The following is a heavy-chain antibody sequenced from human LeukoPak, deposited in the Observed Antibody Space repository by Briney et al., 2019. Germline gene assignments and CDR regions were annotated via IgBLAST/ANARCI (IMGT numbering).Heavy chain of an antibody. J-gene: IGHJ5*02. CDR1: GGPISSYY. CDR2: IYYSGST. V-gene: IGHV4-59*08. Sequence: SETLSLTCTVSGGPISSYYWSWIRQPPGKGLEWIGYIYYSGSTNYNPSLKSRVTISVDTSKNQFSLKLNAVTAADTAVYYCARASRDGKNWFDPWGQGTLVTVPS. CDR3: ARASRDGKNWFDP.